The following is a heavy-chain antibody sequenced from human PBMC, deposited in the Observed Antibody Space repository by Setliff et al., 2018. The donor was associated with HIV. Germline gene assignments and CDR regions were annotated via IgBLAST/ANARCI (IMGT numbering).Heavy chain of an antibody. CDR3: ARDAGYSGSAWNY. J-gene: IGHJ4*02. CDR2: IIPILGPA. D-gene: IGHD5-12*01. CDR1: GVTFSSSA. V-gene: IGHV1-69*13. Sequence: GASVKVSCKASGVTFSSSAISWVRQAPGQGLEWMGGIIPILGPANYAQKFQGRVTFTADESTTTVYMELSSLRSEDTAMYYCARDAGYSGSAWNYWGQGTLVTVSS.